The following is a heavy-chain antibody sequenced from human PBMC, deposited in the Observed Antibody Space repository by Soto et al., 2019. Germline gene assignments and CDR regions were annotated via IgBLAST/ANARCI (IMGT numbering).Heavy chain of an antibody. Sequence: GESLKISCKGSGYSFTSYWIGWVRQMPGKGLEWMGRIDPGDSYTRYSPSFQGHVTISADKSISTAYLQWSSLKASDTAMYYCASRKYRRAVKDNSYYYGMEVRGQGTTVNV. J-gene: IGHJ6*01. CDR2: IDPGDSYT. CDR3: ASRKYRRAVKDNSYYYGMEV. D-gene: IGHD2-15*01. CDR1: GYSFTSYW. V-gene: IGHV5-10-1*01.